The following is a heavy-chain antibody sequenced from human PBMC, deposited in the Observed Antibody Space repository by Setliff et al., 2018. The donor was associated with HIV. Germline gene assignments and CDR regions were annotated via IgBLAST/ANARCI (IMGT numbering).Heavy chain of an antibody. CDR3: VRLTADRTNYYYYMDV. V-gene: IGHV1-18*01. J-gene: IGHJ6*03. Sequence: ASVKVSCKASGYSLSTYAISWVRQAPGQGLEWVGWIDSNNGNRNFAQKFRGRVTMTTDISTNTAYMEVRSPSFDDTAVYYCVRLTADRTNYYYYMDVWGKGTTVTVSS. CDR1: GYSLSTYA. D-gene: IGHD2-8*01. CDR2: IDSNNGNR.